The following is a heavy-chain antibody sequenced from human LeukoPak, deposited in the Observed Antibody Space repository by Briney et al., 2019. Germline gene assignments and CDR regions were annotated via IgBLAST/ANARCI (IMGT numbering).Heavy chain of an antibody. V-gene: IGHV3-53*01. Sequence: GGSLRLSCAASGFTVSATYMNWVRQAPGKGLEWVSIIYTGGNTYYADSVKGRFTISRDISKNSLYLQMNSLRAEDTAVYYCARDWGNWINAFDIWGQGTVVTVSS. CDR3: ARDWGNWINAFDI. CDR1: GFTVSATY. J-gene: IGHJ3*02. CDR2: IYTGGNT. D-gene: IGHD1-20*01.